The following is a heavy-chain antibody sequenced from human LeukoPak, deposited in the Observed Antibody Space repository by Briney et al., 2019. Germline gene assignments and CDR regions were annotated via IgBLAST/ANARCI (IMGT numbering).Heavy chain of an antibody. CDR3: ALGYCSGGSCYSEYNH. J-gene: IGHJ5*02. D-gene: IGHD2-15*01. V-gene: IGHV1-69*04. CDR2: IIPILGIA. Sequence: SVKVSCKASAGTFSSYAISWVRQAPGQGLEWMGRIIPILGIANYAQKLQGRVTITADKSTCTAYMELSSLRSEDTAVYYCALGYCSGGSCYSEYNHWGQGTLVTVSS. CDR1: AGTFSSYA.